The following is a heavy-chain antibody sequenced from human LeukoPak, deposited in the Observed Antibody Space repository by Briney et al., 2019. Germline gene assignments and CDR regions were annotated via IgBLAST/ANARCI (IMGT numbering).Heavy chain of an antibody. J-gene: IGHJ4*02. Sequence: LAGGSLRLSCAASGFTFSNYWVTWVRQAPGKGLEWVAHINQDGSKEYYMDSVKARFTISRDNAKNSLSLQMNSLRAEDTAVYYCVRDGGVSGYDLLDYWGQGTLVTVSS. CDR2: INQDGSKE. D-gene: IGHD5-12*01. CDR1: GFTFSNYW. V-gene: IGHV3-7*01. CDR3: VRDGGVSGYDLLDY.